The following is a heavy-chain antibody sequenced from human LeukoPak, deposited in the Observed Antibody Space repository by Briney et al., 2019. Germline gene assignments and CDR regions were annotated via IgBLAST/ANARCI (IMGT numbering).Heavy chain of an antibody. Sequence: GGSLRLSCAASGFAFSSYWMSWVRQAPGKGLEWVANIKQDGSEKYYVDSVKGRFTISRDNAKNSLYLQMNSLRAEDTAVYYCASEGCYYDSSGYPPEYDYWGQGTLVTVSS. V-gene: IGHV3-7*01. CDR1: GFAFSSYW. D-gene: IGHD3-22*01. J-gene: IGHJ4*02. CDR3: ASEGCYYDSSGYPPEYDY. CDR2: IKQDGSEK.